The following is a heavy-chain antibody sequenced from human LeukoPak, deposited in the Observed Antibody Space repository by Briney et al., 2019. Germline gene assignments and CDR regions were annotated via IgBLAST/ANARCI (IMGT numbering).Heavy chain of an antibody. CDR1: GFTLSHYA. CDR3: AKDREGLSSGYDLEYFDY. D-gene: IGHD5-12*01. CDR2: ISGGGGTT. J-gene: IGHJ4*02. Sequence: PGGSLRLSCSMSGFTLSHYAMSWIRQAPGKGLEWVSAISGGGGTTYYADSVKGRFTISRDNSKNTLFLQMNSLRAEDTAVYYCAKDREGLSSGYDLEYFDYWGQGTLVTVFS. V-gene: IGHV3-23*01.